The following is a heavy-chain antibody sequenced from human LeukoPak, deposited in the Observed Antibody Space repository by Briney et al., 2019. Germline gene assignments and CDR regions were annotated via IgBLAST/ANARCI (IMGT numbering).Heavy chain of an antibody. D-gene: IGHD3-10*01. J-gene: IGHJ5*02. CDR1: GGTFSSYA. CDR3: ASVSWFGELLSNWFDP. V-gene: IGHV1-69*13. CDR2: IIPIFGTA. Sequence: ASVKVSCKASGGTFSSYAISWVRQAPGQGLEWMGGIIPIFGTANYAQKFQGRVTITADESTSTAYMEPSSLRSEDTAVYYCASVSWFGELLSNWFDPWGQGTLVTVSS.